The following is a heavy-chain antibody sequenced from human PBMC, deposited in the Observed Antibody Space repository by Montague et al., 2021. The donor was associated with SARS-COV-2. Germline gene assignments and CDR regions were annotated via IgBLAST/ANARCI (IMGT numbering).Heavy chain of an antibody. CDR1: GGSISSYY. V-gene: IGHV4-59*01. D-gene: IGHD5-18*01. CDR2: IYYSGST. J-gene: IGHJ3*02. CDR3: ARGSYGPDVLDI. Sequence: SETLSLTCTVSGGSISSYYWSWIRQPPGKGLEWIGYIYYSGSTNXXPSLKSRVTISLDTSKNQFSLKLNSVTAADTAVYYCARGSYGPDVLDIWGQGTMVPVSS.